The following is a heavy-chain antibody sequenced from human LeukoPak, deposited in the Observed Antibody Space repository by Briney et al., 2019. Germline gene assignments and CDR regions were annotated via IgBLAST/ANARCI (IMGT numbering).Heavy chain of an antibody. CDR3: AELGITMIGGV. J-gene: IGHJ6*04. Sequence: PGGSLRLSCAASGFTFSSYAMNWIRQAPGKALEWVSSISSTGTYIYYADSVKGRFTISRDNAKNSLYLQMNSLRAEDTAVYYCAELGITMIGGVWGKGTTVTISS. CDR2: ISSTGTYI. V-gene: IGHV3-21*01. CDR1: GFTFSSYA. D-gene: IGHD3-10*02.